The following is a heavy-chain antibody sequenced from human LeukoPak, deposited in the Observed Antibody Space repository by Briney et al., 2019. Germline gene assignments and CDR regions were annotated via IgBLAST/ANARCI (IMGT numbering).Heavy chain of an antibody. CDR1: GGSISSYY. CDR3: ARGLGFGELLYFQH. CDR2: IYYSGST. J-gene: IGHJ1*01. V-gene: IGHV4-59*01. Sequence: SETLSLTCTVSGGSISSYYWSWIRQPPGKGLEWIGYIYYSGSTNYNPSLKSRVTISVDTSKNQFSLKLSSVTAADTAVYYCARGLGFGELLYFQHWGQGTLVTVSS. D-gene: IGHD3-10*01.